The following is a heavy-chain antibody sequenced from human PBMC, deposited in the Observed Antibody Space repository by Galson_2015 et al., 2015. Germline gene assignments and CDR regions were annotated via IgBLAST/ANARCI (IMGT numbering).Heavy chain of an antibody. J-gene: IGHJ4*02. CDR2: IKSKTDGGTT. D-gene: IGHD6-19*01. CDR3: TTSPRRRSGWYDY. V-gene: IGHV3-15*01. CDR1: GFTFSNAW. Sequence: SLRLSCAASGFTFSNAWMSWVRQAPGKGLEWVGRIKSKTDGGTTDYAAPVKGRFTISRDDSKNTLYLQMNSLKTEDTAVYYCTTSPRRRSGWYDYWGQGTLVTVSS.